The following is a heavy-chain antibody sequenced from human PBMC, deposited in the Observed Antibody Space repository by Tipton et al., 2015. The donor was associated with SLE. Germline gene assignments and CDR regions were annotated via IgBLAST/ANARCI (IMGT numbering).Heavy chain of an antibody. CDR2: ISGVGDTT. CDR1: GFTFSSYA. J-gene: IGHJ4*02. Sequence: SLRLSCAASGFTFSSYALTWVRQAPGKGLEWVSTISGVGDTTYYADSVKGRFTISRDNSKNTLYLQMNSLRAEDTAVYYCALAYYYDSSGYYWGQGTLVTVSS. V-gene: IGHV3-23*01. D-gene: IGHD3-22*01. CDR3: ALAYYYDSSGYY.